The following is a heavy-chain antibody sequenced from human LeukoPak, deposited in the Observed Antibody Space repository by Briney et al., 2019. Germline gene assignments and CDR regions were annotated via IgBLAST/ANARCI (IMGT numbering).Heavy chain of an antibody. CDR1: GFTFSSYW. J-gene: IGHJ4*02. Sequence: PGGSLRLSCAASGFTFSSYWMHWVRQAPGKGLVWVSRINSDGSSTSYADSVKGRFTISRDNAKNTLYLQMNSLRAEDTAVYYCAGSSYYYGSGSFDYWGQGTLVTVSS. V-gene: IGHV3-74*01. D-gene: IGHD3-10*01. CDR2: INSDGSST. CDR3: AGSSYYYGSGSFDY.